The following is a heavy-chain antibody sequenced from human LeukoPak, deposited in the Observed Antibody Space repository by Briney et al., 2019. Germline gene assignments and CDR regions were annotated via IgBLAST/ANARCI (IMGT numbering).Heavy chain of an antibody. CDR3: ARGTSSGYFQLYFDY. J-gene: IGHJ4*02. CDR1: GFTFSSYE. Sequence: GGSLRLSCAASGFTFSSYEMNWVRQAPGKGLEWVSYISSSGSTTYYADSVKGRFTISRDNSKNTLYLQMNSLRAEDTAVYYCARGTSSGYFQLYFDYWGQGTLVTVSS. CDR2: ISSSGSTT. V-gene: IGHV3-48*03. D-gene: IGHD3-22*01.